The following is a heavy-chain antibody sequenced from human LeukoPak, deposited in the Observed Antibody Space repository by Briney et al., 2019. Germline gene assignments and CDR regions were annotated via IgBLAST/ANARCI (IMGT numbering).Heavy chain of an antibody. CDR3: ARQDDKYGGDY. CDR2: ISFDGTDK. D-gene: IGHD3-22*01. V-gene: IGHV3-30*04. CDR1: GFTFSTYA. Sequence: PGGSLRLSCATSGFTFSTYAMHWVRQAPGKGLEWVAVISFDGTDKYYADSVKGRFTISRDSSKNTLYLQMNSLRAEDSAVYYCARQDDKYGGDYWGQGTLATVSS. J-gene: IGHJ4*02.